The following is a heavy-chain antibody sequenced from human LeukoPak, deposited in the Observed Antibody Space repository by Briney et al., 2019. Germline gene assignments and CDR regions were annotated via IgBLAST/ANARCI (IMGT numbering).Heavy chain of an antibody. V-gene: IGHV1-2*02. CDR3: ARAHLIAAAGYNWFDP. Sequence: GASVKVSCKASGYTFTGYYMHWVRQAPGQGLEWMGWINPNSGGTNYAQKFQGRVTMTRDTSISTAYMELSRLRSDDTAVYYCARAHLIAAAGYNWFDPWAREPWSPSPQ. CDR1: GYTFTGYY. CDR2: INPNSGGT. J-gene: IGHJ5*02. D-gene: IGHD6-13*01.